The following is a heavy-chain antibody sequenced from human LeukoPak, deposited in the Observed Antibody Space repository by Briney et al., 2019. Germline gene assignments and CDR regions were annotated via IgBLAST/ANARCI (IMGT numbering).Heavy chain of an antibody. CDR2: INHSGST. Sequence: SETLSLTCAVYGGSFSGYYWSWLRQPPGKGLEWIGEINHSGSTNYNPSLKSRVTISVDTSKNQFSLKLSSVTAAYTAVYYCATHGTSGYDYHDYWGQGTLVTVSS. V-gene: IGHV4-34*01. CDR3: ATHGTSGYDYHDY. J-gene: IGHJ4*02. D-gene: IGHD5-12*01. CDR1: GGSFSGYY.